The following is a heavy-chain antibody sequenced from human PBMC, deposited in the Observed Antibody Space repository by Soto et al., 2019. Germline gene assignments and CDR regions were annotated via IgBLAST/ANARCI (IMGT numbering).Heavy chain of an antibody. V-gene: IGHV4-30-4*01. CDR2: IYYSGST. CDR1: GGSISSGDYY. CDR3: ARQRGYDNAFDI. J-gene: IGHJ3*02. Sequence: TLSLTCTVSGGSISSGDYYWSWIRQPPGKGLEWIGYIYYSGSTYYNPSLKSRLTISVDTSKDQFSLKLSSVTTADTAVYYCARQRGYDNAFDIWVQVTMVTVSS. D-gene: IGHD5-12*01.